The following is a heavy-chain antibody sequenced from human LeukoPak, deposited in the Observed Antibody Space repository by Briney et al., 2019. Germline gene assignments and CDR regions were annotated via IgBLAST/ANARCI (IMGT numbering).Heavy chain of an antibody. V-gene: IGHV3-23*01. CDR1: GFTFSNYG. J-gene: IGHJ3*02. CDR3: AKDSPILTI. Sequence: GGSLRLSCAASGFTFSNYGMSWVRQAPGKGLELASAIGVSGGDTYYADSVKGRFTISRGNSKNTLYLQMNSLRAEDTAVYYCAKDSPILTIWGQGTMVTVSS. D-gene: IGHD3-3*01. CDR2: IGVSGGDT.